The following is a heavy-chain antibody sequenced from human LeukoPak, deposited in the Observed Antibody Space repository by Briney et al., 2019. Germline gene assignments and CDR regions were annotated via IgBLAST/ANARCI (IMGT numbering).Heavy chain of an antibody. D-gene: IGHD2-15*01. CDR2: IDISGDNT. CDR3: VSSYCSGGSCYSASGY. J-gene: IGHJ4*02. V-gene: IGHV3-23*01. CDR1: GFTFSSYA. Sequence: PGGSLRLSCAASGFTFSSYAMTWVRQAPGKGLEWVSTIDISGDNTYYADSVKGRFTISRDNAKNTLYLQMNSLRAEDTAVYYCVSSYCSGGSCYSASGYWGQGTLVTVSS.